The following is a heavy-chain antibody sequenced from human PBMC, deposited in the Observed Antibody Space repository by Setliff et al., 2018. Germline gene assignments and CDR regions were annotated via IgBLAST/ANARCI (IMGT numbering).Heavy chain of an antibody. CDR3: ASRNSDGGPEYFQH. Sequence: TLSLTCSVSGGSISSGGFYWSWIRQSAGRGLEWIGHFHTGGATDYNLSLKSRVTMSVDASKNQISLKLMSVTAADTAVYYCASRNSDGGPEYFQHWGQGALVTVSS. D-gene: IGHD1-26*01. J-gene: IGHJ1*01. CDR1: GGSISSGGFY. CDR2: FHTGGAT. V-gene: IGHV4-61*09.